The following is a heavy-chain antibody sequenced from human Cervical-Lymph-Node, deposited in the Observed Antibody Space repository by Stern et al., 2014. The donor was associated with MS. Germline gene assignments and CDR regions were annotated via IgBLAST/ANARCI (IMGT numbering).Heavy chain of an antibody. CDR2: IYPGDSDT. Sequence: VQLVQSGAEVKKPGESLKISCKGSGYSFTSYWIGWVRQMPGKGLEWMGIIYPGDSDTRYSPSFQGQVPTSADKPNSTPYRRWSSLRPPDPAMYYCARFTSPRHYYYYGMDVWGQGTTVTVSS. CDR1: GYSFTSYW. V-gene: IGHV5-51*01. CDR3: ARFTSPRHYYYYGMDV. J-gene: IGHJ6*02.